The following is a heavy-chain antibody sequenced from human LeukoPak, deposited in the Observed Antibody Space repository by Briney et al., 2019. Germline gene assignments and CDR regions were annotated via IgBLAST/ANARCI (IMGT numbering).Heavy chain of an antibody. V-gene: IGHV3-21*01. CDR3: ARGAVGASLLFDY. D-gene: IGHD1-26*01. Sequence: GGSLRLSCAPSGFTFSSYSMNWVRPAPRKGLEWVSSISSSSSYIYYADSVKGRLTISRDNAKNSLYLQMNSLRAEDTAVYYCARGAVGASLLFDYWGQGALVTVSS. CDR2: ISSSSSYI. J-gene: IGHJ4*02. CDR1: GFTFSSYS.